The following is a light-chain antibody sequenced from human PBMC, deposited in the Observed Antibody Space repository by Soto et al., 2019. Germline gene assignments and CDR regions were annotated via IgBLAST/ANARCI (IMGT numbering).Light chain of an antibody. CDR3: QQYGNSPIT. Sequence: EIVLTPSPGTLSLSPVERATLSCRASQRVSSGYLAWYQQKPGQAPRLLIYGASNRATDIPDRFSGRGSGTDFTLTISRLEPEDFAVYYCQQYGNSPITFGQGTRLEIK. CDR1: QRVSSGY. CDR2: GAS. V-gene: IGKV3-20*01. J-gene: IGKJ5*01.